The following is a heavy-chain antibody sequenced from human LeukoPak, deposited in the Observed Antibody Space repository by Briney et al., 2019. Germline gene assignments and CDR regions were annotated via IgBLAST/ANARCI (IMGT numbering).Heavy chain of an antibody. J-gene: IGHJ4*02. CDR3: ARHWKLLNFDY. Sequence: SETLSLTCTVSGYSISSGYDWGWIRQPPGKGLEWIGSMYHSGSTNYNPSLKSRVTISVDTSKNQFFLKPSSVTAADTAVYYCARHWKLLNFDYWGQGTLVTVSS. D-gene: IGHD1-1*01. CDR1: GYSISSGYD. V-gene: IGHV4-38-2*02. CDR2: MYHSGST.